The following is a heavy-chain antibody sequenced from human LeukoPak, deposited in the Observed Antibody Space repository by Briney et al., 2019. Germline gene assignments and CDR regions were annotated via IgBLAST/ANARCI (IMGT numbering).Heavy chain of an antibody. J-gene: IGHJ6*02. CDR1: GFTFSSYA. CDR3: ASEPGLSRGAVYAMDV. Sequence: GGSLRLSCAASGFTFSSYAMSWVRRAPGRGLEWLTLVLDNTDFAYHADSVKGRFIISRDTSKNVVYLQMNSLRPEDTAVYYCASEPGLSRGAVYAMDVWGQGTTVTVSS. CDR2: VLDNTDFA. V-gene: IGHV3-23*01. D-gene: IGHD3-22*01.